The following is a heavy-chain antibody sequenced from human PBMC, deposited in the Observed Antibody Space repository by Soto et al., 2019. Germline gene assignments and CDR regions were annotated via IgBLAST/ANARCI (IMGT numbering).Heavy chain of an antibody. CDR3: ARGPSGDKVDY. V-gene: IGHV4-30-4*08. CDR2: IYYSGST. J-gene: IGHJ4*02. Sequence: SETLSLTCTVSGGSISSGGYYWSWIRQHPGKGLEWIGYIYYSGSTYNNPSLSSRVSISVDTSKNQFSLRLNSVSVADTAVYYCARGPSGDKVDYWGQGTLVTVSS. CDR1: GGSISSGGYY. D-gene: IGHD7-27*01.